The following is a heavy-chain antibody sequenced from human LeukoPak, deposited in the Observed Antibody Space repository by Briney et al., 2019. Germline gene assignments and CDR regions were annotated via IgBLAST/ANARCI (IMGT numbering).Heavy chain of an antibody. V-gene: IGHV3-49*04. Sequence: PGRSLRLSCTASGFTFGDYAMSWVRQAPGKGLEWVGFIRSKAYGGTTEYAASVKGRFTISRDDSKSIAYLQMNSLKTEDTAVYYCTSWCSGSSCPGPDAFDIWGRGTMVTVSS. CDR2: IRSKAYGGTT. CDR1: GFTFGDYA. J-gene: IGHJ3*02. CDR3: TSWCSGSSCPGPDAFDI. D-gene: IGHD6-13*01.